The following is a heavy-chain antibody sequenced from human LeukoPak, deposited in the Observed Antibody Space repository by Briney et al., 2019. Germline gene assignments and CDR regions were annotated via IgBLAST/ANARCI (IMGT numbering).Heavy chain of an antibody. D-gene: IGHD3-22*01. CDR1: GFTFSSYG. CDR2: IRYDGSNK. Sequence: GGSLRLSCAASGFTFSSYGMHWVRQAPGKGLEWVAFIRYDGSNKYYADSVKGRFTISRDNSKNTLYLQMNSLRAEDTAVYYCARGYYYDSSGYLPLYRGQGTLVTVSS. J-gene: IGHJ4*02. V-gene: IGHV3-30*02. CDR3: ARGYYYDSSGYLPLY.